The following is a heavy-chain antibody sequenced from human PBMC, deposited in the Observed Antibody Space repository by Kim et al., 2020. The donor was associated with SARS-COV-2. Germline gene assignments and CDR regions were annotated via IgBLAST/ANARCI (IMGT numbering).Heavy chain of an antibody. CDR2: T. Sequence: TGYAQKFQGRVTMTRNTSISTAYMELSSLRSEDTAVYYCARGRLGTVTEYWGQGTLVTVSS. CDR3: ARGRLGTVTEY. V-gene: IGHV1-8*01. D-gene: IGHD4-17*01. J-gene: IGHJ4*02.